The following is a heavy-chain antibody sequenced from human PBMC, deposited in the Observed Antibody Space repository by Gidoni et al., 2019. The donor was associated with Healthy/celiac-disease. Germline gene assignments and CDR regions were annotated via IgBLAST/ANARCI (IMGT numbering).Heavy chain of an antibody. J-gene: IGHJ5*02. CDR3: ARLTVAAAAIAPFWGYWFDP. CDR2: IYYSGST. D-gene: IGHD6-13*01. V-gene: IGHV4-39*01. CDR1: GGSISSSSYY. Sequence: QLQLQESGPGLVKPSETLSLTCTVSGGSISSSSYYWGWIRQPPGKGLEWIGSIYYSGSTYYNPSLKSRVTISVDTSKNQFSLKLSSVTAADTAVYYCARLTVAAAAIAPFWGYWFDPWGQGTLVTVSS.